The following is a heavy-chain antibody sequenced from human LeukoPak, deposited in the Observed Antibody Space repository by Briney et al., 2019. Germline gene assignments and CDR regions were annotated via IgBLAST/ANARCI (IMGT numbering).Heavy chain of an antibody. D-gene: IGHD6-13*01. J-gene: IGHJ6*02. CDR3: ASLSPSIAGMDV. Sequence: SETLSLTCTVSGGSISSYYWSWIRQPPGKGLEWIGYIYYSGSTNYNPSLKSRVTISVDTSKNQFSLKLSSVTAADTAVYYCASLSPSIAGMDVWGQGTSVTVSS. CDR2: IYYSGST. CDR1: GGSISSYY. V-gene: IGHV4-59*08.